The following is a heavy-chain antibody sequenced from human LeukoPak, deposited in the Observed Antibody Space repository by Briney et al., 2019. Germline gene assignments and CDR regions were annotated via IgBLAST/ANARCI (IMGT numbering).Heavy chain of an antibody. V-gene: IGHV4-39*07. CDR2: FYYSGST. CDR3: ARSPRLPAATDY. CDR1: GDSISSSDYY. J-gene: IGHJ4*02. D-gene: IGHD2-2*01. Sequence: PSETLSLTCTVSGDSISSSDYYWGWIRQPPGKGLEWIGSFYYSGSTLYNPSLESRVSISVDTSKNQFSLKLSSVTAADTAVYYCARSPRLPAATDYWDQGTLVTVSS.